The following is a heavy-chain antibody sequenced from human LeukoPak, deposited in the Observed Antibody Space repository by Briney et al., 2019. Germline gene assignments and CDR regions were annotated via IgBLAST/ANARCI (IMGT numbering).Heavy chain of an antibody. CDR3: ATGRWLVSDY. CDR2: ISWNSGSI. CDR1: GFTFDDYA. Sequence: GGSLRLSCAASGFTFDDYAMHWVRQAPGKGLEWVSGISWNSGSIGYADSVKGRFTISRDNAKNSLYLQMDSLRAEDTALYYCATGRWLVSDYWGQGTLVTVSS. D-gene: IGHD6-19*01. V-gene: IGHV3-9*01. J-gene: IGHJ4*02.